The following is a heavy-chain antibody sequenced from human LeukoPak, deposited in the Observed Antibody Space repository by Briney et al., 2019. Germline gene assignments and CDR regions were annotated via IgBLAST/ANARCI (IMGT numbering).Heavy chain of an antibody. CDR1: RFTFSSYS. Sequence: GGSLRLSCAASRFTFSSYSMNWVRQAPGKGLEWVSSISSSSSYIYYADSVKGRFTISRDNAKNTLYLQMNSLRAEDTAVYYCALTTVTTNDYWGQGTLVTVSS. J-gene: IGHJ4*02. CDR3: ALTTVTTNDY. V-gene: IGHV3-21*04. CDR2: ISSSSSYI. D-gene: IGHD4-17*01.